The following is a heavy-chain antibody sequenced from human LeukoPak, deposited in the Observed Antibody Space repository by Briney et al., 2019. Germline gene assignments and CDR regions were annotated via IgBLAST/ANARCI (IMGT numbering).Heavy chain of an antibody. CDR2: IYYSGST. D-gene: IGHD6-13*01. CDR3: ARSDSSSWSHIDY. CDR1: GGSISSYY. V-gene: IGHV4-59*01. J-gene: IGHJ4*02. Sequence: SETLSLTCTVSGGSISSYYWSWIRQPPGKGLEWIGYIYYSGSTNYNPSLKSRVTISVDTSKNQFSLKLSSVTAADTAVYYCARSDSSSWSHIDYWGQGTLVTVSS.